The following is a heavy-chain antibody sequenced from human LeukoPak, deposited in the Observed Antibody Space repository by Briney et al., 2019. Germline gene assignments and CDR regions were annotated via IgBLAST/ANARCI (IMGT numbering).Heavy chain of an antibody. CDR3: ARLTGDDAFDI. Sequence: SEALSLTCTVSGGSISSYYWSWIRQPPGKGLEWIGYIYYSGSTDYNPSLKSRVTISVDTSKNQFSLKLSSVTAADTAVYYCARLTGDDAFDIWGQGTMVTVSS. D-gene: IGHD7-27*01. V-gene: IGHV4-59*01. J-gene: IGHJ3*02. CDR1: GGSISSYY. CDR2: IYYSGST.